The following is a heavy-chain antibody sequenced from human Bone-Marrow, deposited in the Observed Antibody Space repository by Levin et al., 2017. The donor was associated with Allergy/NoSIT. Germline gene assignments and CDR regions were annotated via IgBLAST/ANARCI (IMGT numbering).Heavy chain of an antibody. CDR1: GFTVSSNH. D-gene: IGHD5/OR15-5a*01. Sequence: PGESLKISCAASGFTVSSNHMTWVRQAPGKGLEWVSLIYSGGTTYYADSVKGRFTISRDTSKNTLYLQLNSLRAEDTAVYYCARGALSRSMDVWGQGTTVTVSS. J-gene: IGHJ6*02. CDR3: ARGALSRSMDV. V-gene: IGHV3-53*01. CDR2: IYSGGTT.